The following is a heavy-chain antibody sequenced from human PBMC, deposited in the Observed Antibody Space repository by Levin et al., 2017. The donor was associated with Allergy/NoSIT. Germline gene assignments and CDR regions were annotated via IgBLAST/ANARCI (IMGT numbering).Heavy chain of an antibody. CDR1: GGSISSYY. Sequence: AGGSLRLSCTVSGGSISSYYWSWIRQPPGKGLEWIGYIYYSGSTNYNPSLKSRVTISVDTSKNLFSLELSSVTAADTAVYYCARGGVKQWLALWGQGTLVTVSS. J-gene: IGHJ4*02. V-gene: IGHV4-59*01. CDR2: IYYSGST. D-gene: IGHD6-19*01. CDR3: ARGGVKQWLAL.